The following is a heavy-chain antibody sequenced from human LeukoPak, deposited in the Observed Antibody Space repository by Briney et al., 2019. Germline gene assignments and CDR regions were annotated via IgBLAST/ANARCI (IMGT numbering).Heavy chain of an antibody. J-gene: IGHJ4*02. Sequence: PSETLSLTCTVSGGSISSSGYYWGWIRQPPGKGLEWIGSIYYSGSTYYNPSLKSRVTISVDTSKNQFSLKLSSVTAADTAVYYCARHRGRAGIPYFDYWGQGTLVTVSS. CDR1: GGSISSSGYY. CDR3: ARHRGRAGIPYFDY. D-gene: IGHD2-15*01. CDR2: IYYSGST. V-gene: IGHV4-39*01.